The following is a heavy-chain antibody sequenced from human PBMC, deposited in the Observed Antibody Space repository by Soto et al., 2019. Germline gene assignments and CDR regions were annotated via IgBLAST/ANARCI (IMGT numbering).Heavy chain of an antibody. CDR3: ARDRGYCSSTSCYYFDY. CDR1: GFTFSSYS. J-gene: IGHJ4*02. CDR2: ISSSSSYI. Sequence: GGSLRLSCAASGFTFSSYSMNWVRQAPGKGLEWDSSISSSSSYIYYADSVKGRFTISRDNAKNSLYLQMNSLRAEDTAVYYCARDRGYCSSTSCYYFDYWGQGTLVTVSS. V-gene: IGHV3-21*01. D-gene: IGHD2-2*01.